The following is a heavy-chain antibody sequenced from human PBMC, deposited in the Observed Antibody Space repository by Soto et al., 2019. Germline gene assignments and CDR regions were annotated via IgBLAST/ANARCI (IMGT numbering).Heavy chain of an antibody. CDR1: GFTFSSYA. J-gene: IGHJ6*02. CDR2: ISGSGGST. Sequence: PGGSLRLSCAASGFTFSSYAMSWVRQAPGKWLEWVSAISGSGGSTYYADSVKGRFTISRDNSKITLYLQMNSLRAEDTAVYYCAKDSTIFGVYYGMDVWGQGTTVTVSS. D-gene: IGHD3-3*01. CDR3: AKDSTIFGVYYGMDV. V-gene: IGHV3-23*01.